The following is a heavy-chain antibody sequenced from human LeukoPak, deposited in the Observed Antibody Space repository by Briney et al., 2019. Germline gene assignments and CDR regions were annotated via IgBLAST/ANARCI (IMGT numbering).Heavy chain of an antibody. CDR2: IYYSGST. V-gene: IGHV4-39*01. J-gene: IGHJ5*02. Sequence: SETLSLTCTVSSGSITSTSYCWGWIRQPPGKGLEWIGSIYYSGSTYYNPSLKSRVTISVDTSKNQFFLKLSSVTAADTAVYYCARHIRQQTFDPWGQGTLVTVSS. CDR3: ARHIRQQTFDP. CDR1: SGSITSTSYC. D-gene: IGHD6-13*01.